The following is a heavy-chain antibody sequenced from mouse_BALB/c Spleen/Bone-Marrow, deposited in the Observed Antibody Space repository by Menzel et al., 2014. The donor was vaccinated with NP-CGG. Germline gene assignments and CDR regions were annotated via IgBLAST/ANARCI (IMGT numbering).Heavy chain of an antibody. CDR2: IRNKANGYTT. V-gene: IGHV7-3*02. CDR1: GFTFTDYY. J-gene: IGHJ4*01. Sequence: EVMLVESGGGLVQPGGSLRLSCTTSGFTFTDYYMSWVRQPPGKALEWLAFIRNKANGYTTEYSASVKGRFTISRDNSQSVLYLQMNTLRAEDSATYYCARFPMDYWGQGTSVTVSS. CDR3: ARFPMDY.